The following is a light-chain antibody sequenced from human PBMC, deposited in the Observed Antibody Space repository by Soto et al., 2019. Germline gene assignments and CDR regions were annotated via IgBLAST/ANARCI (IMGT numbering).Light chain of an antibody. CDR3: QQYNNYPWT. CDR2: KAS. Sequence: DIQMTQSPSTLSASVGDRVTITCRASQSISSWLAWYQQKPGKAPKLLIYKASSLESGVPSRFSRSGSGTEFTLTIISLQPDDFATFYCQQYNNYPWTFGQGTKVEIK. V-gene: IGKV1-5*03. J-gene: IGKJ1*01. CDR1: QSISSW.